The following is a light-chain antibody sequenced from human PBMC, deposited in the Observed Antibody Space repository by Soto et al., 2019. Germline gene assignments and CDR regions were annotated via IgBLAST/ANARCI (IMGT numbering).Light chain of an antibody. CDR3: QQYNSYSAT. J-gene: IGKJ1*01. Sequence: DIRTTQALSTLTSTVEDRVTITCRASQSISRWLAWYQQKRGRAPTLLIYHASTLESGVPSRFSGSGSATEFTLTISSLLPDDFATDYCQQYNSYSATFGQGTKVDIK. V-gene: IGKV1-5*01. CDR1: QSISRW. CDR2: HAS.